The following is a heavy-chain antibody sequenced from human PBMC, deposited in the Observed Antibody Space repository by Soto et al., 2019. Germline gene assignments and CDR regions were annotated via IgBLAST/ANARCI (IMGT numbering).Heavy chain of an antibody. J-gene: IGHJ4*02. CDR1: GFTFSSYG. Sequence: QVQLVESGGGVVQPGRSLRLSCAASGFTFSSYGMHWVRQAPGKGLEWVAVISYDGSMTYYAESVKGRFTISRDNSKNTLYLQMNSLRTEDTAVYNCAKNRPPPSTGPIDYWGQGTLVTVSS. CDR2: ISYDGSMT. V-gene: IGHV3-30*18. CDR3: AKNRPPPSTGPIDY. D-gene: IGHD4-17*01.